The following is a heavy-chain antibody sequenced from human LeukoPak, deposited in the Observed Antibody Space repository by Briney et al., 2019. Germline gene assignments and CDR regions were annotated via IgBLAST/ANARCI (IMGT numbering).Heavy chain of an antibody. Sequence: GGSLRLSCAASEIIFSNYEMNWVRQAPGKGLEWVSSISSGSSYIDYADSVKGRFTISRDNAKHSLYLQMNSLRAEDTAVYYCARDLQVGALYFFDYWGQGTLVTVSS. D-gene: IGHD1-26*01. CDR3: ARDLQVGALYFFDY. CDR1: EIIFSNYE. J-gene: IGHJ4*02. CDR2: ISSGSSYI. V-gene: IGHV3-21*01.